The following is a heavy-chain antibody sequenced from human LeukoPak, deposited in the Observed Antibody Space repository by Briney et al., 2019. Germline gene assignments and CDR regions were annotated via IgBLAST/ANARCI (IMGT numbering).Heavy chain of an antibody. CDR2: INHSGST. Sequence: SETLSLTCAVSGGSISSSNWWSWVRQPPGKGLEWIGEINHSGSTNYNPSLKSRVTISVDTSKNQFSLKLSSVTAADTAVYYCASLRSYYYYYMDVWGKGTTVTVSS. J-gene: IGHJ6*03. D-gene: IGHD3-16*01. CDR1: GGSISSSNW. V-gene: IGHV4-4*02. CDR3: ASLRSYYYYYMDV.